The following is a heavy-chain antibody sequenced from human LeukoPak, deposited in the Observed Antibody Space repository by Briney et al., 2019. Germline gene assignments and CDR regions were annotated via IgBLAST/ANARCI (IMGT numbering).Heavy chain of an antibody. V-gene: IGHV3-21*01. J-gene: IGHJ4*02. CDR2: ISSSSSYI. CDR1: GFTFSSYS. CDR3: ARDSSSSGWYGGDYFDY. Sequence: GGSLRLSCAASGFTFSSYSMNRVRQAPGKGLEWVSSISSSSSYIYYADSVKGRFTISRDNAKNSLYLQVNSLRAEDTAVYYCARDSSSSGWYGGDYFDYWGQGTLVTVSS. D-gene: IGHD6-19*01.